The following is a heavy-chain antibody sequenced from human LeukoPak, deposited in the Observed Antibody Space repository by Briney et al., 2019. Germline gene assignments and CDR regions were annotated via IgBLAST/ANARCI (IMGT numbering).Heavy chain of an antibody. CDR3: AKRLRYFDWLSGGALDY. J-gene: IGHJ4*02. V-gene: IGHV3-23*01. CDR2: SIGSGGSA. Sequence: GGSLRLSCVASGFTFRTYTMNWIRQAPGKGLEWVSGSIGSGGSAFYADSVKGRFTISRDNSKNTLYLQMNSLRAEDTAVYYCAKRLRYFDWLSGGALDYWGQGTLVTVPS. CDR1: GFTFRTYT. D-gene: IGHD3-9*01.